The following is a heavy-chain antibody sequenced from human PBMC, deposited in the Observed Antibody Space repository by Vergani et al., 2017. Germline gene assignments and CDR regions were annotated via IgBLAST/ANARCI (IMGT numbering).Heavy chain of an antibody. J-gene: IGHJ4*02. CDR2: ISSGSSTI. Sequence: VQLVESGGGLVQPGGSLRLSCAASGFTFSSYSMNWDRQAPGKGLEWVSYISSGSSTIYYADSVKGRITISRDNAKNSVYLQMNSLRAEDTAVYYCARAPHLPLTGVDYWGQGTLVTVSS. CDR1: GFTFSSYS. CDR3: ARAPHLPLTGVDY. V-gene: IGHV3-48*01. D-gene: IGHD7-27*01.